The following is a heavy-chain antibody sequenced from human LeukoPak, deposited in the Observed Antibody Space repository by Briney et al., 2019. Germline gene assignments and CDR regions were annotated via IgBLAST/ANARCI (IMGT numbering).Heavy chain of an antibody. V-gene: IGHV3-15*01. CDR3: TTMAVQY. CDR2: IKSKTDGGTT. J-gene: IGHJ4*02. CDR1: GFTVSSSY. Sequence: GGSLRLSCAASGFTVSSSYMSWVRQAPGKGLEWVGRIKSKTDGGTTDYAAPVKGRVTISRDDSKNTLYLQMNSLKTEDTAVYYSTTMAVQYWGQGTLVTLSS. D-gene: IGHD5-24*01.